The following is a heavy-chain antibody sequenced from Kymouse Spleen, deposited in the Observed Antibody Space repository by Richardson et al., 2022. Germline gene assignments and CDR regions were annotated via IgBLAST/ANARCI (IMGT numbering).Heavy chain of an antibody. J-gene: IGHJ6*02. CDR2: ISYDGSNK. CDR3: AKRTTVHYYYGMDV. Sequence: QVQLVESGGGVVQPGRSLRLSCAASGFTFSSYGMHWVRQAPGKGLEWVAVISYDGSNKYYADSVKGRFTISRDNSKNTLYLQMNSLRAEDTAVYYCAKRTTVHYYYGMDVWGQGTTVTVSS. V-gene: IGHV3-30*18. CDR1: GFTFSSYG. D-gene: IGHD4-17*01,IGHD4-23*01.